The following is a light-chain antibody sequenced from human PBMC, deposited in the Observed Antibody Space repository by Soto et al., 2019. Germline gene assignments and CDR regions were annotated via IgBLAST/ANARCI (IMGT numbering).Light chain of an antibody. V-gene: IGLV1-47*02. CDR1: SSNIGSNS. Sequence: QSVLTQPPSVSGTPGQRVTISCSGSSSNIGSNSVCWYQQLPGTAPKLLIYSDNQRPSGVPDRFSGSKSGTSASLAISGLRSEDEADYYCAAWDDSLSAHYVFGTGTRSPS. CDR2: SDN. CDR3: AAWDDSLSAHYV. J-gene: IGLJ1*01.